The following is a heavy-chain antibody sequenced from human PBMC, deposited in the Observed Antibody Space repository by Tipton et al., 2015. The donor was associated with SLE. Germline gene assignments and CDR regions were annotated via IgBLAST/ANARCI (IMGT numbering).Heavy chain of an antibody. J-gene: IGHJ4*02. V-gene: IGHV4-39*07. CDR2: INHSGST. CDR3: ARGKYFDY. Sequence: LRLSCTVSGGSISSSSYYWGWIRQPPGKGLEWIGEINHSGSTNYNPSLKSRVTISVDTSKNQFSLKLTSVTAADTAVYYCARGKYFDYWGQGTLVTVSS. CDR1: GGSISSSSYY.